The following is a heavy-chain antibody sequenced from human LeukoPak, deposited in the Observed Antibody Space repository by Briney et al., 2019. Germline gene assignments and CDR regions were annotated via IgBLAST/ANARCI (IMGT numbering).Heavy chain of an antibody. CDR2: IYYSGST. J-gene: IGHJ6*02. D-gene: IGHD3-10*01. CDR1: GGSFSGYY. Sequence: SETLSLTCAVYGGSFSGYYWSWIRQPPGKGLEWIGYIYYSGSTNYNPSLKSRVTISVDTSKNQFSLKLSSVTAADTAVYYCARMLGYGSGSSFYYYYYGMDVWGQGTTVTVSS. CDR3: ARMLGYGSGSSFYYYYYGMDV. V-gene: IGHV4-59*01.